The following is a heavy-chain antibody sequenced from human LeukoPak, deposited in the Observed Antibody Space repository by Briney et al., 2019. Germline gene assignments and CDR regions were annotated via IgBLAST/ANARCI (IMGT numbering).Heavy chain of an antibody. CDR2: MNPNSGNT. D-gene: IGHD1-26*01. J-gene: IGHJ4*02. Sequence: ASVKVSCKASGYTFTSYDINWVRQATGQGLEWMGWMNPNSGNTGYAQKFQGRVTMTRNTSISTAYMELSSLRSEDTAVYYCARAELRRVGYYFDYWGQGTLVTVSS. CDR1: GYTFTSYD. CDR3: ARAELRRVGYYFDY. V-gene: IGHV1-8*01.